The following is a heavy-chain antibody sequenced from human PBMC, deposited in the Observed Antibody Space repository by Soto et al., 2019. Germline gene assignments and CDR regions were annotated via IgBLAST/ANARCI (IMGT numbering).Heavy chain of an antibody. J-gene: IGHJ6*01. CDR3: ARAPRRYCTSLSCRGLYGVDV. D-gene: IGHD2-8*01. Sequence: QVQLVESGGGVVQPGRSLRLYCAASGFTFSDYAMHWVRHVPGQGREGVAVMSFDGHIKYDADSVKGRFTISRDNSKNTLFLQMDSLKGEETAGFSWARAPRRYCTSLSCRGLYGVDVWGQGTAVTVSS. CDR1: GFTFSDYA. V-gene: IGHV3-30-3*01. CDR2: MSFDGHIK.